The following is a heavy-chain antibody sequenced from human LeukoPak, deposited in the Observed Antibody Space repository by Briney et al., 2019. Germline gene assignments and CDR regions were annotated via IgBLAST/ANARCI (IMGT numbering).Heavy chain of an antibody. J-gene: IGHJ4*02. V-gene: IGHV3-11*04. D-gene: IGHD2-2*01. Sequence: GGSLRLSCAASGFTLSDYYMSWIRQAPGKGLEWVSYIRSSGSTIYYADSVKGRFTISRDNAKNSLYLQMNSLRAEDTAVYYCARVDCSSTSCYEFDYWGQGTLVTVSS. CDR2: IRSSGSTI. CDR3: ARVDCSSTSCYEFDY. CDR1: GFTLSDYY.